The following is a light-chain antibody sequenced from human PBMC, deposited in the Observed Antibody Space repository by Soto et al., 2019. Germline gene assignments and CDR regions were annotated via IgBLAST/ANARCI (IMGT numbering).Light chain of an antibody. Sequence: DIQMTQSPSSLSASVGDRVTITCRASQSITTYLNWYRQKPGKAPTLLIYAASSLQSGVPSRFSGSGSETEFTLSISSLQPEDFATYFCQQIYSAPLTFGGGTKVDIK. CDR1: QSITTY. CDR2: AAS. V-gene: IGKV1-39*01. CDR3: QQIYSAPLT. J-gene: IGKJ4*01.